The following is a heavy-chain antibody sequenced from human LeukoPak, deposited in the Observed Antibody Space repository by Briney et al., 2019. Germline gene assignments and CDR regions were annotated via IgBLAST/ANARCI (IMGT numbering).Heavy chain of an antibody. CDR1: GDTFNNHA. Sequence: ASVKVSCKASGDTFNNHAISWVRQAPGQGLEWMGWISAYNGNTNYAQKLQGRVTMTTDTSTSTAYMELRSLRSDDTALYYCARELRYDNSDSGAFWGQGTVVTVSS. J-gene: IGHJ3*01. CDR3: ARELRYDNSDSGAF. V-gene: IGHV1-18*01. CDR2: ISAYNGNT. D-gene: IGHD3-22*01.